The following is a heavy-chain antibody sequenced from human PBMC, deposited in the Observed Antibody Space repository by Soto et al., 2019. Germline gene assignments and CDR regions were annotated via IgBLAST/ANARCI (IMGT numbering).Heavy chain of an antibody. CDR1: GFTFSSYA. CDR2: ISYDGSNK. CDR3: ARTGDCSSTSCWDYFDY. J-gene: IGHJ4*02. D-gene: IGHD2-2*01. Sequence: GSLRLSCAASGFTFSSYAMHWVRQAPGKGLEWVAVISYDGSNKYYADSVKGRFTISRDNSKNTLYLQMNSLRAEDTAVYYCARTGDCSSTSCWDYFDYWGQGTLVTVSS. V-gene: IGHV3-30-3*01.